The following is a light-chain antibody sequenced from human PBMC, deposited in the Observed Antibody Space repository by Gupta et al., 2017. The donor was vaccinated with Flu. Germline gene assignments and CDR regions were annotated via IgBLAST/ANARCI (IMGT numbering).Light chain of an antibody. CDR1: QFYLYSKNRDY. Sequence: IKCKSRQFYLYSKNRDYLAWYLQKPGQSPKLLFYWAATRQSGVPDRFSGSGCGTDFTLTLISLQAEYVAVYHCEQYDSLPLTFGQGTRVEIK. CDR3: EQYDSLPLT. V-gene: IGKV4-1*01. J-gene: IGKJ1*01. CDR2: WAA.